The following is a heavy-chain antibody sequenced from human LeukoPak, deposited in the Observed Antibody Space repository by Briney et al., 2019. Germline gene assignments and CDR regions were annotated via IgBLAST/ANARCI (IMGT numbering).Heavy chain of an antibody. V-gene: IGHV3-30*03. J-gene: IGHJ4*02. D-gene: IGHD4-23*01. CDR3: ARDTVVNPDPYFDY. CDR2: ISYDGSNK. Sequence: GRSLRLSCVASGFTFSSHGMHWVRQAPGKGLEWVAVISYDGSNKYYADSVKGRFTISRDNSKNTLYLQMNSLRAEDTAVYYCARDTVVNPDPYFDYWGQGTLVTVSS. CDR1: GFTFSSHG.